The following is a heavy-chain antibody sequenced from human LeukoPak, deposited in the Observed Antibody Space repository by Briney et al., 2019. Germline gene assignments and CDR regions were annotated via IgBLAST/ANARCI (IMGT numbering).Heavy chain of an antibody. D-gene: IGHD3-10*01. Sequence: PGRSLRLSCAASGFTFSSYGMHWVRQARGKGLEWVAVISFDGSNKYYADSVKGRFSISRDNSKNTLYLQMNSLRAEDTAVYYCAKGRITMVRGVSLDSWGQGALVTVSS. CDR3: AKGRITMVRGVSLDS. CDR2: ISFDGSNK. CDR1: GFTFSSYG. V-gene: IGHV3-30*18. J-gene: IGHJ4*02.